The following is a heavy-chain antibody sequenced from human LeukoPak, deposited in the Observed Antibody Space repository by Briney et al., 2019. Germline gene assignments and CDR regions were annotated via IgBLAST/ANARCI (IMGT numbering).Heavy chain of an antibody. J-gene: IGHJ4*02. CDR2: ISGGGGST. CDR3: ARDRGYSGC. Sequence: PGGSLRLSCAASGFTFSGYAMSWVRQAPGKGLEWVSGISGGGGSTYYADSVKGRFTISRDNSKNTLYLQMNSLRAEDTAVYYCARDRGYSGCWGQGTLVTVSS. V-gene: IGHV3-23*01. D-gene: IGHD5-12*01. CDR1: GFTFSGYA.